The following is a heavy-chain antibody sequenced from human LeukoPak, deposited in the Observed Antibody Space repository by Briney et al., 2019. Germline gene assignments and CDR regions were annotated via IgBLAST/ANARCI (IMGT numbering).Heavy chain of an antibody. CDR3: ASITRGYSYGYYYYMDV. J-gene: IGHJ6*03. Sequence: PSGTLSLTCAVSGGSISSSNWWSWVRQPPGKGLEWIGEIYHSGSTNYNPSLKSRVTISVDKSKNQFSLKLSSVTAADTAVYYCASITRGYSYGYYYYMDVWGKGTTVTVSS. CDR1: GGSISSSNW. V-gene: IGHV4-4*02. D-gene: IGHD5-18*01. CDR2: IYHSGST.